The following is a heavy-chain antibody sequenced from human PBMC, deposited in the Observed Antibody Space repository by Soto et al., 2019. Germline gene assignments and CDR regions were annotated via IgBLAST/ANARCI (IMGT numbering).Heavy chain of an antibody. CDR1: GGTFNNFA. CDR2: IIPIFGTV. J-gene: IGHJ5*02. CDR3: ARVESAYFDSSGYYWFDP. V-gene: IGHV1-69*01. Sequence: QVQLVQSGAEVKRPGSSVKVSCTASGGTFNNFAISWVRQAPGQGLEWMGGIIPIFGTVNYAQKFQGRVTITADESTSTAYMELSSLRSQDTAVYYCARVESAYFDSSGYYWFDPWGQGTLVTVSS. D-gene: IGHD3-22*01.